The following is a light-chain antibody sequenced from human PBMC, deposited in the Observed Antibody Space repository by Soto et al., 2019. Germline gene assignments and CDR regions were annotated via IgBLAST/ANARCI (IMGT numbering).Light chain of an antibody. Sequence: ERIMAHSPSTLSVSPGESGTVSCGASQSVSSNLAWYQQKPGQAPRLLIYGVSTRATGIPARFSGSGSETKFTLTISRLEPEDFAVYYCQHYITPLTTFGQGTKVDIK. V-gene: IGKV3-15*01. CDR1: QSVSSN. J-gene: IGKJ1*01. CDR2: GVS. CDR3: QHYITPLTT.